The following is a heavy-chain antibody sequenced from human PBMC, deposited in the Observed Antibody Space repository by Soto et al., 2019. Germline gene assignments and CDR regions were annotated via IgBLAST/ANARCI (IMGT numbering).Heavy chain of an antibody. D-gene: IGHD3-3*01. J-gene: IGHJ6*02. CDR3: ARVPGGWSRYEWYYYYGMDV. CDR1: GGSISSSNW. V-gene: IGHV4-4*02. CDR2: IYHSGST. Sequence: QVQLQESGPGLVKPSGTLSLTCAVSGGSISSSNWWSWVRQPPGKGLEWIGEIYHSGSTNYNPSLKSRVTISVDKSKNQFSLKLSSVTAADTAVYYCARVPGGWSRYEWYYYYGMDVWGQGTTVTVSS.